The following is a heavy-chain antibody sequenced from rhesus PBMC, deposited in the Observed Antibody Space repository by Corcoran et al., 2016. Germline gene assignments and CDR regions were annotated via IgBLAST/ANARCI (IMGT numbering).Heavy chain of an antibody. CDR2: IGGSSGST. CDR3: ARGYCTSTTCWNFDY. D-gene: IGHD2-2*01. V-gene: IGHV4-127*01. Sequence: QVQLQESGPGLVKPSETLSLTCAVSGYSISSGYGWSWIRQPPGKGLEWIGYIGGSSGSTNYNPSLRRRVTISKDTSKNQFSLKLSSVTTADTAVYYCARGYCTSTTCWNFDYWGQGVLVTVSS. CDR1: GYSISSGYG. J-gene: IGHJ4*01.